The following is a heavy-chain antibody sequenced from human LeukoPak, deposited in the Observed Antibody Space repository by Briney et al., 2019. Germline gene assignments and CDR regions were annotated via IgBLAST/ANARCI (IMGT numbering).Heavy chain of an antibody. V-gene: IGHV3-66*01. J-gene: IGHJ6*03. D-gene: IGHD1-26*01. CDR2: IYSTRTT. Sequence: RGSLRLSCAATGFTVSSNYMNWVRQAPGKGLEWVSVIYSTRTTYYADSVKGRFTISRDNSKNTLYLQMNSLRAEDTAVYYCAKVAEVGTTGYYYYMDVWGKGTTVTISS. CDR3: AKVAEVGTTGYYYYMDV. CDR1: GFTVSSNY.